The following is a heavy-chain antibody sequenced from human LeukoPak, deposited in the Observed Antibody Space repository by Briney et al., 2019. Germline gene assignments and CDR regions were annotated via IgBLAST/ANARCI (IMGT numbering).Heavy chain of an antibody. CDR2: IIPIFGTA. D-gene: IGHD3-22*01. CDR1: GYTFTSYG. J-gene: IGHJ4*02. V-gene: IGHV1-69*13. Sequence: ASVKVSCKASGYTFTSYGISWVRQAPGQGLEWMGGIIPIFGTANYAQKFQGRVTITADESTSTAYMELSSLRSEDTAVYYCACGSSGWSPPYYFDYWGQGTLVTVSS. CDR3: ACGSSGWSPPYYFDY.